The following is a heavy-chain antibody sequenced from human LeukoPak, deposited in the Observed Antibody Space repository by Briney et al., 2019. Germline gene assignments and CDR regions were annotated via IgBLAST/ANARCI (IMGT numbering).Heavy chain of an antibody. CDR1: GGSISSYY. D-gene: IGHD3-22*01. J-gene: IGHJ5*02. V-gene: IGHV4-4*07. CDR3: AKGLPSYYYDSSGYYGWFDP. Sequence: SETLSLTCTVSGGSISSYYWSWIRQPAGKGLEWIGRIYTSGSTNYNPSLKSRVTISVDTSKNQFSLKLSSVTAADTAVYYCAKGLPSYYYDSSGYYGWFDPWGQGTLVTVSS. CDR2: IYTSGST.